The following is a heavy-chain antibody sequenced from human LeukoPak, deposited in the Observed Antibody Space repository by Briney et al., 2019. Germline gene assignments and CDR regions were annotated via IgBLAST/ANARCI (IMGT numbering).Heavy chain of an antibody. D-gene: IGHD3-10*01. CDR3: ARGRPYGSGSYSDY. CDR2: TIPIFGTA. J-gene: IGHJ4*02. Sequence: ASLKVSCKASRGTFSSYVISCVREAPGQGLEWMGGTIPIFGTANYAQKFQGRVTITADESTSTAYMELSSLRSEDTAVYYCARGRPYGSGSYSDYWGQGTLVTVSS. V-gene: IGHV1-69*13. CDR1: RGTFSSYV.